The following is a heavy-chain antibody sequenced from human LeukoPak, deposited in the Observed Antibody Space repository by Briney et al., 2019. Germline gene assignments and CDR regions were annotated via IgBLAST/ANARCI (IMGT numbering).Heavy chain of an antibody. D-gene: IGHD1-26*01. CDR1: GFTFSSFW. V-gene: IGHV3-7*01. CDR3: ASPSGRYMADYYYGMDV. CDR2: IKQDGSEK. Sequence: GGSLRLSCAASGFTFSSFWMSWVRQAPGKGLEWVANIKQDGSEKYYVDSVKGRFTISRDNAKNSLYLQMNSLRAEDTAVYYCASPSGRYMADYYYGMDVWGQGTTVTVPS. J-gene: IGHJ6*02.